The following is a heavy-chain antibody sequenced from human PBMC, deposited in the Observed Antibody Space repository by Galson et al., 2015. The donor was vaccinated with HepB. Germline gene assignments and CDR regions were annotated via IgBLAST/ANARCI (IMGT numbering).Heavy chain of an antibody. CDR1: GFTFSSYG. D-gene: IGHD5-18*01. CDR3: ARGGNGYSYVWYFDL. Sequence: SLRLSCAASGFTFSSYGMHWVRQAPGKGLEWVAVIWYDGSNKYYADSVKGRFTISRDNSKNTLYLQMNSLRAEDTAVYYCARGGNGYSYVWYFDLWGRGTLVTVSS. V-gene: IGHV3-33*08. CDR2: IWYDGSNK. J-gene: IGHJ2*01.